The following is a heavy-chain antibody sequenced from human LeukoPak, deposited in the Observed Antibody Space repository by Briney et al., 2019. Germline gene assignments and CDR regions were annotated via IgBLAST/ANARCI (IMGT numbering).Heavy chain of an antibody. CDR2: IYYSRST. D-gene: IGHD5-18*01. J-gene: IGHJ4*02. Sequence: SETLSLTCTVSGSSISSYYWSWIRQPPGKGLEWIGYIYYSRSTNYNPSLKGRVTISIDTSKNQFSLKLSSVTAADTAMYYCARVVYYGYTYGKYYFDYWGQGTLVTVSS. CDR1: GSSISSYY. V-gene: IGHV4-59*01. CDR3: ARVVYYGYTYGKYYFDY.